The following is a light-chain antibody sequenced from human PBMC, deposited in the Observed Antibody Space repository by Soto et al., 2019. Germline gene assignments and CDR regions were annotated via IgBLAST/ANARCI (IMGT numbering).Light chain of an antibody. CDR1: QSISNY. CDR2: AAY. Sequence: DIQMTQSPSSLSASVGDRVTITCRASQSISNYLAWYQQKPGKVPKLLIYAAYNRATGIPPRFSGSGSGTDFTLTISSLEPEDSAVYYCQQRHMWPITFGQGTRLEI. V-gene: IGKV1-27*01. J-gene: IGKJ5*01. CDR3: QQRHMWPIT.